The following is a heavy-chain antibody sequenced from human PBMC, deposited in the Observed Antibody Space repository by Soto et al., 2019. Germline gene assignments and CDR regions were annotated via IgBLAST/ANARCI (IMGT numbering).Heavy chain of an antibody. CDR1: GGTFSSYA. CDR2: IIPIFGTA. J-gene: IGHJ5*02. V-gene: IGHV1-69*01. D-gene: IGHD3-10*01. Sequence: QVQLVQSGAEVKKPGSSVKVSCKASGGTFSSYAISWVRQAPGQGLEWMGGIIPIFGTANYAQKFQGRVTITADESTSTAYRELSSLRSEDTAVYYCARVDGNYSWGGGNWFDPWGQGTLVTVSS. CDR3: ARVDGNYSWGGGNWFDP.